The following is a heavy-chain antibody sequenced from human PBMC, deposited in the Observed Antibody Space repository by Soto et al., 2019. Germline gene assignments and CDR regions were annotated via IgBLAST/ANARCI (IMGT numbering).Heavy chain of an antibody. D-gene: IGHD6-19*01. CDR2: IVVGSGNT. Sequence: QMQLVQSGPEVKKPGTSVKVSCKTSGFTFTTSAVQWVRQARGQRLEWIGWIVVGSGNTNYAQKFQERVTITRDMSTSTAYIELSSLRSEDTAVYYCAAEGWLAWGQGTLVTVSS. V-gene: IGHV1-58*01. J-gene: IGHJ5*02. CDR1: GFTFTTSA. CDR3: AAEGWLA.